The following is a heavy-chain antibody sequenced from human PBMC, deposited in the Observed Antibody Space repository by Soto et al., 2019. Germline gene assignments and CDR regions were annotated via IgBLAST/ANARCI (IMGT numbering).Heavy chain of an antibody. CDR2: IKSKTNGGTT. Sequence: PGGSLRLSCAASGFTFSDAWMSWVRQAPGKGLEWVGRIKSKTNGGTTDYAGPVKGRFTISRDDSKRTLYVQMNSLKTEDTAVYYCAKGGCSGGSCYPLDSWGLGALVTVSS. J-gene: IGHJ4*02. D-gene: IGHD2-15*01. V-gene: IGHV3-15*05. CDR1: GFTFSDAW. CDR3: AKGGCSGGSCYPLDS.